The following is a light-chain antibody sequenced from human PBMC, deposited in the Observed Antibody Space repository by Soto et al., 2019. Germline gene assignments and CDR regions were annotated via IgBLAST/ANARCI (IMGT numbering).Light chain of an antibody. CDR2: DTS. CDR3: QRYNNWPPIT. CDR1: QSVSIK. J-gene: IGKJ5*01. V-gene: IGKV3-15*01. Sequence: ASRECPAISLVAVWEKDNLSFRASQSVSIKLAWYQQKPGQAPRLLIYDTSTRATGIPARFSGSGSGTEFTRNISCLQSVDFAVYYCQRYNNWPPITFGQGTRLEIK.